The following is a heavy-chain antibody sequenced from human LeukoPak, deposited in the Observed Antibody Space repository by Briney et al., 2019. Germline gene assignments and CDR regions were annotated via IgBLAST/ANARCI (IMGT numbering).Heavy chain of an antibody. D-gene: IGHD5-12*01. V-gene: IGHV3-53*01. CDR1: GFTVSSNY. CDR2: IYSGGST. Sequence: GGSLRLSCAASGFTVSSNYMSWVRQAPGKGLEWVSVIYSGGSTYYADSVKGRFTISRDNSKNTLYLQMNSLRAEDTAVYYCAREHFDIVATTYYCYYYGMDVWGQGTTVTVSS. CDR3: AREHFDIVATTYYCYYYGMDV. J-gene: IGHJ6*02.